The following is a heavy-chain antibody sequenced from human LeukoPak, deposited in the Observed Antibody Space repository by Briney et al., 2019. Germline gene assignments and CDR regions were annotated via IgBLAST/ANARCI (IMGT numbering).Heavy chain of an antibody. D-gene: IGHD6-13*01. Sequence: SSVKVSCEASGGTFSSNAINWVRQAPGQGLEWMGGIIPIFGTANYAQKFQGRVTITADESTSTAYMELSSLRSEGTAVYYCARGSSSWYGSVWFDPWGQGTLVTVSS. CDR2: IIPIFGTA. CDR1: GGTFSSNA. J-gene: IGHJ5*02. V-gene: IGHV1-69*13. CDR3: ARGSSSWYGSVWFDP.